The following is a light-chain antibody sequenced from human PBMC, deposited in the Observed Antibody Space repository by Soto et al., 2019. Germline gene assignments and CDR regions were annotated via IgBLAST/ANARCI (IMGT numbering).Light chain of an antibody. CDR2: DVS. CDR3: CSYASSYVV. J-gene: IGLJ2*01. V-gene: IGLV2-11*01. Sequence: QSALTQPRSVSGSPGQSVTISCTGTSSDVGGYNYVSWYQQHPGKAPKLMIYDVSKRPSGVPDRFSGSKSGNTASLTISGLQDEDDYDYYCCSYASSYVVFGGGTKLTVL. CDR1: SSDVGGYNY.